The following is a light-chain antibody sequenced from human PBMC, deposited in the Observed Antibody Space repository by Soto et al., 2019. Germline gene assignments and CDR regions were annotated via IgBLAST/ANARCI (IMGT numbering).Light chain of an antibody. CDR2: DAS. CDR3: QHRINWPLT. J-gene: IGKJ4*01. V-gene: IGKV3-11*01. Sequence: EIVLTQSPATLSLSPGERVILSCRASQSVSSYLNWYQQKPGQAPRLLIYDASNRATGIPARFSGSGSGTDFTLNISSLEPEDFAVYYCQHRINWPLTFGGGTKLEIK. CDR1: QSVSSY.